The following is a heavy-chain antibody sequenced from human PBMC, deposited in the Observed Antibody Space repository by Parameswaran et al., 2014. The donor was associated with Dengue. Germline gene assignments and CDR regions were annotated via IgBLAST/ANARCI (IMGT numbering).Heavy chain of an antibody. CDR2: IRSKAYGGTT. J-gene: IGHJ3*02. Sequence: PGKGLEWVGFIRSKAYGGTTEYAASVKGRFTISRDDSKSIAYLQMNSLKTEDTAVYYCTRGLFPEWLLKGSPSLDAFDIWGQGTMVTVSS. V-gene: IGHV3-49*02. D-gene: IGHD3-3*01. CDR3: TRGLFPEWLLKGSPSLDAFDI.